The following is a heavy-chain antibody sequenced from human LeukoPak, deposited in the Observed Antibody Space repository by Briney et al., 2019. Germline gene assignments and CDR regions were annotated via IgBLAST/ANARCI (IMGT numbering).Heavy chain of an antibody. J-gene: IGHJ4*02. Sequence: GRSLRLSCAAAGFTFDDYAMHWVRRAPGEGRGWVSGMSWKSGSIVYADSGKGGFTISRDNPKHSLYLQMHSLRAEDIALHYCAKSVVRQWLGKYYFDYWGPGTLVTGSS. D-gene: IGHD6-19*01. CDR1: GFTFDDYA. V-gene: IGHV3-9*03. CDR3: AKSVVRQWLGKYYFDY. CDR2: MSWKSGSI.